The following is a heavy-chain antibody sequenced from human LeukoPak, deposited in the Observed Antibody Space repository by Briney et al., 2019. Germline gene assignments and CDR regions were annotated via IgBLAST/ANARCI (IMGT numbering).Heavy chain of an antibody. CDR2: IKSKTEGETI. CDR1: GFTFSNTW. J-gene: IGHJ4*02. D-gene: IGHD3-3*01. Sequence: GGSLRLSCAASGFTFSNTWMSWVRQAPGKGLEWVARIKSKTEGETIDYSAPVKGRFTISRDDSKNTLYLQMNTLKTEDTAVYYCARDFNWGQGTLVTVSS. V-gene: IGHV3-15*01. CDR3: ARDFN.